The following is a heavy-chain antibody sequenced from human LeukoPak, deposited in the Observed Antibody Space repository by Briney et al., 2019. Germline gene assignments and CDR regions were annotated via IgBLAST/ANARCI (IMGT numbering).Heavy chain of an antibody. CDR3: ASEKTYTKYYFDY. CDR2: IYYSGST. D-gene: IGHD1-1*01. V-gene: IGHV4-39*01. CDR1: GGSISSSSYY. J-gene: IGHJ4*02. Sequence: TSETLSLTCTVSGGSISSSSYYWGWIRQPPGKGLEWIGSIYYSGSTYYNPSLKGRVTISVDTSKNQFSLKLSSVTAADTAVYYCASEKTYTKYYFDYWGQGTLVTVSS.